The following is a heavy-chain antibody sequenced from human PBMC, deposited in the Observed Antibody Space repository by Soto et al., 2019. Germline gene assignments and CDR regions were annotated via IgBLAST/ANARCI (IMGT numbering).Heavy chain of an antibody. D-gene: IGHD6-19*01. CDR1: GFTFSTCA. J-gene: IGHJ4*02. CDR3: AKDKPAAGSQWLVPV. Sequence: EVQLLESGGGLVQPGGSLRLSCAASGFTFSTCAMSWVRQTPGMGLQWVSAISDSGVITHYADSVRGRFTVSRDNSKNPLYLQLNSLGAEDTAIYYCAKDKPAAGSQWLVPVWGRGTLVTVSS. CDR2: ISDSGVIT. V-gene: IGHV3-23*01.